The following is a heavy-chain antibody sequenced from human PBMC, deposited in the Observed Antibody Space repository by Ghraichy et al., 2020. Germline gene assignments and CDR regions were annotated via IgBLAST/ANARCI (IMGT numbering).Heavy chain of an antibody. J-gene: IGHJ5*02. Sequence: SVKVSCKASGGTFSSYAISWVRQAPGQGLEWMGGIIPIFGTANYAQKFQGRVTITADESTSTAYMELSSLRSEDTAVYYCARVGANGVIINWFDPWGQGTLVTVSS. CDR1: GGTFSSYA. CDR3: ARVGANGVIINWFDP. D-gene: IGHD2-8*01. CDR2: IIPIFGTA. V-gene: IGHV1-69*13.